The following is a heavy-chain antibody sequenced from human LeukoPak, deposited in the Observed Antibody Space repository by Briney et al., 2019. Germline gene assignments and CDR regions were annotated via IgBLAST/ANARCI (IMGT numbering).Heavy chain of an antibody. CDR2: IYYSGST. CDR1: GDSISNYY. J-gene: IGHJ4*02. V-gene: IGHV4-59*08. CDR3: ARHGSYWDFVS. D-gene: IGHD1-26*01. Sequence: SETLPLTCTVSGDSISNYYWSWIRQPPGKGLEWIGYIYYSGSTSYNPSLKSRVTISVGPSKNQCSLKLNSVTAADTAVYYCARHGSYWDFVSWGQGTLVTVSS.